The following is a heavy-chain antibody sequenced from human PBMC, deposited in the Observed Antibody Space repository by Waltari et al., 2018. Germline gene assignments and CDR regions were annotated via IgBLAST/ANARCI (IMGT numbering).Heavy chain of an antibody. CDR2: FSYNGNT. D-gene: IGHD2-21*01. CDR3: ARGLGAIY. J-gene: IGHJ4*01. V-gene: IGHV4-39*07. Sequence: QLQMQESGPGLVRPSETLSLTCAVSGGSITTITYFWGWIRRPPGKGLEWIGSFSYNGNTYYHPALKSRATISGDTSKNQVSLVLTSVTAADTAVYYCARGLGAIYWGHGTLVTVSS. CDR1: GGSITTITYF.